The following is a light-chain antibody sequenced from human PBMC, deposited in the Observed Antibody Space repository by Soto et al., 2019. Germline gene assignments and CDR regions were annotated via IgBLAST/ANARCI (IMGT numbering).Light chain of an antibody. V-gene: IGLV2-8*01. CDR2: EVS. CDR1: SSDVGGYNY. CDR3: SSYAGSNNVV. J-gene: IGLJ3*02. Sequence: QSALTQPPSASGSPGQSVTISCTGTSSDVGGYNYVSWYQQHPGKAPKLMIYEVSKRPSGVPDRFSGSKSGNTASLTVSGLQAEDEADYYGSSYAGSNNVVFGGGTKLTAL.